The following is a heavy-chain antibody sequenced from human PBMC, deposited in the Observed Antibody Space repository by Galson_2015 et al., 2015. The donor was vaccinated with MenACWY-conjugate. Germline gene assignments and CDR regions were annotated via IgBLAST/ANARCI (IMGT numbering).Heavy chain of an antibody. CDR3: ARGGAYYYDTMGYARLDY. CDR2: INRDGSSA. Sequence: SLRLSCAASGFTFNNYWIHWVRQAPGKGLEWVSSINRDGSSATYADSVKGRFTISRDNAKNTLFLQMNSLRAEDTAVYYCARGGAYYYDTMGYARLDYSGQGTLVTASS. D-gene: IGHD3-22*01. CDR1: GFTFNNYW. J-gene: IGHJ4*02. V-gene: IGHV3-74*01.